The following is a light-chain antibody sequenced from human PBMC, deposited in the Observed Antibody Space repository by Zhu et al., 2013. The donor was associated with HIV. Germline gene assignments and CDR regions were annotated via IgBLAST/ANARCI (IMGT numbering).Light chain of an antibody. Sequence: EIVLTQSPATLSLSPGERATLSCRASQSVSGFLAWYQQKPGQAPRLLMYGVSNRATGIPVRFSGSGSGTDFTLTISSLESVDFAVLYCQQRSHWPPTFGGGTRWRSN. CDR1: QSVSGF. V-gene: IGKV3-11*01. J-gene: IGKJ4*01. CDR3: QQRSHWPPT. CDR2: GVS.